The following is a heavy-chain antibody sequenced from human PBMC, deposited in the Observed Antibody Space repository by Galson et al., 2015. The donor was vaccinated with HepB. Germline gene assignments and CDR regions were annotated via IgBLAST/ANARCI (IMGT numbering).Heavy chain of an antibody. Sequence: SVKVSCKVSGYTLTELSMHWVRQAPGKGLEWMGGFDPEDGETIYAQKFQGRVTMTEDTSTDTAYMELSSLRSEDTAVYYCATYFNDYVWGSYRPLVAWFDPWGQGTLVTVSS. J-gene: IGHJ5*02. CDR1: GYTLTELS. D-gene: IGHD3-16*02. CDR3: ATYFNDYVWGSYRPLVAWFDP. V-gene: IGHV1-24*01. CDR2: FDPEDGET.